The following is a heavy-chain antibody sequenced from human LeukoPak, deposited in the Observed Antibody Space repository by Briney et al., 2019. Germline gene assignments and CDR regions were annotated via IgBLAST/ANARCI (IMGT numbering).Heavy chain of an antibody. Sequence: PGGCLRLSCTASVFIFCVYCVSWVRGPRGRGLEGGANLQQCGGEKHHADFVRGRFPIYRHDAKNSQYLQLNSLRAEGTAVYYCARAGGNSGYNSQFNWFDTWGQGTLVTVSS. D-gene: IGHD5-12*01. CDR2: LQQCGGEK. V-gene: IGHV3-7*03. J-gene: IGHJ5*02. CDR1: VFIFCVYC. CDR3: ARAGGNSGYNSQFNWFDT.